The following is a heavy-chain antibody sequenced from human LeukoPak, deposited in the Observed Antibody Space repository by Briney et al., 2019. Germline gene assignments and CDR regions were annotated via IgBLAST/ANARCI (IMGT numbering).Heavy chain of an antibody. CDR3: ARAGYYYTDSDYHNWFDP. V-gene: IGHV3-30*04. Sequence: SGGSLRLSCAASGFTFTDYTMHWVRQAPGKGLEWVAFISSDGNNKHYADSVKGRFTISRDNSKNALYLQMNSLRSDDTAVYYCARAGYYYTDSDYHNWFDPWGQGILVTVSS. CDR2: ISSDGNNK. D-gene: IGHD3-22*01. CDR1: GFTFTDYT. J-gene: IGHJ5*02.